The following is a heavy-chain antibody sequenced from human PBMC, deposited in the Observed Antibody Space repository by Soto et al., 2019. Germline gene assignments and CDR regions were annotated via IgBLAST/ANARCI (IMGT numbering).Heavy chain of an antibody. J-gene: IGHJ4*02. D-gene: IGHD5-18*01. V-gene: IGHV4-39*01. Sequence: QLQLQESGPGLVKPSETLSLTCTVSGGSISSSSYYWGWIRQPPGKGLEWIGSIYYSGSTYYNPSRKSRVTISVDTSKNQFSLKLSSVTAADTAVYYCARHPGYGLYSFDYWGQGTLVTVSS. CDR2: IYYSGST. CDR1: GGSISSSSYY. CDR3: ARHPGYGLYSFDY.